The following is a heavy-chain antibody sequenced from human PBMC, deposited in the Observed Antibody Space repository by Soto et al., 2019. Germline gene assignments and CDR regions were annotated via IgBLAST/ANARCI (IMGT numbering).Heavy chain of an antibody. CDR1: GYTFTGYY. CDR2: INPNSGGT. V-gene: IGHV1-2*02. J-gene: IGHJ4*02. D-gene: IGHD2-2*01. CDR3: ARVKLVVPAAIAY. Sequence: VASVKVSCKASGYTFTGYYMHCVRQAPGQVLEWMGWINPNSGGTNYAQKFQGRVTMTRDTSISTAYMELSRLRSDDTAVYYCARVKLVVPAAIAYWGQGTLVTVSS.